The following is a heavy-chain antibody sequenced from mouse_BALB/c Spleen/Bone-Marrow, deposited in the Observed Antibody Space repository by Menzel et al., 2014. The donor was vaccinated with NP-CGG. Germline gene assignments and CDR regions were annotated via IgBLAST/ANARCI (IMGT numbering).Heavy chain of an antibody. V-gene: IGHV5-12-2*01. D-gene: IGHD3-3*01. J-gene: IGHJ3*01. CDR2: ISNGGGST. CDR3: ARRAGAY. Sequence: EVQLVESGGGLVQPGGSLELSCAASGFTFSSYTMSWVRQTPEKRLEWVAYISNGGGSTYYPDTVKGRFTISRDNAKNTLYLQMSSLKSEDTAMYYCARRAGAYWGQGTLVTVPA. CDR1: GFTFSSYT.